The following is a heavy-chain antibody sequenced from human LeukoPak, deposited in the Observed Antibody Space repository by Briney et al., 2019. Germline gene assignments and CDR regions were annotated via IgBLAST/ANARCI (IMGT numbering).Heavy chain of an antibody. CDR3: ARAGGWAREDYKGDAFHI. Sequence: ASVKVSCKASGYTFTNYGISWVRQAPGQGLEWMGWISTYNGNSNYAQKPQDRVTMTTDTSTTTAYMDLRSLRSDDTAVYYCARAGGWAREDYKGDAFHIWGQGTMVTVSS. CDR1: GYTFTNYG. J-gene: IGHJ3*02. V-gene: IGHV1-18*01. CDR2: ISTYNGNS. D-gene: IGHD6-19*01.